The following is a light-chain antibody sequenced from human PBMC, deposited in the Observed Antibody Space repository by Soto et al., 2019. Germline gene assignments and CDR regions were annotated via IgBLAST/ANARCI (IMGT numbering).Light chain of an antibody. Sequence: QSVLTQPASVSGSPGQSITISCTGTSSDVGDYNYVSWYQHHPGKAPKLIIYDVTNRPSGVPDPFSGSKSGTSASLAITGLQADDEADYYCQSYDDSLSVHYVFGTGTKVTVL. CDR2: DVT. CDR3: QSYDDSLSVHYV. V-gene: IGLV2-14*03. J-gene: IGLJ1*01. CDR1: SSDVGDYNY.